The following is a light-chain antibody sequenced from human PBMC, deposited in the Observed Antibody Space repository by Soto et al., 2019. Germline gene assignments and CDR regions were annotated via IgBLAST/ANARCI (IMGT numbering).Light chain of an antibody. J-gene: IGLJ2*01. CDR2: INI. CDR1: SSNIGAGYG. Sequence: QSVLTQPPSVSGAPGQRVTFSCTGSSSNIGAGYGVHWYQQLPGTAPKLLIYININRPSGVPDRFSGSKSGTSASLAITGLQAEDEADYYCQSYDSSLSGVVFGGGTKLTVL. CDR3: QSYDSSLSGVV. V-gene: IGLV1-40*01.